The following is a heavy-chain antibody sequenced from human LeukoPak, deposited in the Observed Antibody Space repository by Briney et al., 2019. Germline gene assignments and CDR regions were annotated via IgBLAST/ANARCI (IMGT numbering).Heavy chain of an antibody. CDR1: GYSISSGYY. Sequence: PSETLSLTCTVSGYSISSGYYWGWIRQPPGKGLEWIGYIYYSGSTNYNPSLKSRVTISVDTSKNQFSLKLSSVTAADTAVYYCAREGQLPDAFDIWGQGTMVTVSS. V-gene: IGHV4-61*01. CDR3: AREGQLPDAFDI. D-gene: IGHD5-18*01. J-gene: IGHJ3*02. CDR2: IYYSGST.